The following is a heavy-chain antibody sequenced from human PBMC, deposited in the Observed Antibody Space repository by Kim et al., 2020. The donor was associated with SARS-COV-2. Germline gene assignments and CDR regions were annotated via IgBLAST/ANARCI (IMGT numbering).Heavy chain of an antibody. V-gene: IGHV3-30*15. CDR3: ARKVLDH. J-gene: IGHJ4*02. Sequence: DRNHTYYADSVKGRFTISRDNSTNTLCLQMSSMSAEDTAVYYCARKVLDHWGQGTLITVSS. CDR2: DRNHT. D-gene: IGHD2-8*01.